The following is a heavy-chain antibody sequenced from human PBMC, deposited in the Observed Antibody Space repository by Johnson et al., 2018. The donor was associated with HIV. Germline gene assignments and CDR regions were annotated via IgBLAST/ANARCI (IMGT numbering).Heavy chain of an antibody. CDR3: AGVWMGVAFDV. D-gene: IGHD3-16*01. Sequence: QVQLVESGGGLVQPGGSLRLSCAASGFTFSSYGMHWVRQAPGKGLEWVAVISYDGSSQYYGDSVKGRFTISRDNSKNSLYLQMNSLRAEDTAGYYCAGVWMGVAFDVWGQGTMVTVSS. V-gene: IGHV3-30*19. CDR2: ISYDGSSQ. J-gene: IGHJ3*01. CDR1: GFTFSSYG.